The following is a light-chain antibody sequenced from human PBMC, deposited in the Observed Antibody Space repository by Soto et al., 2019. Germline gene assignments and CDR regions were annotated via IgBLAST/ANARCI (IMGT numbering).Light chain of an antibody. V-gene: IGKV3-15*01. CDR3: QQYNDWPPA. Sequence: EIVLTQSPGTLSLSPGERATLSCRASQSVSNNLAWYQQKPGQAPRLLIYGASTRATGIPARFSGSGSGTEFTLTISSLQSEDFAVYYCQQYNDWPPAFGGGTKVDIK. CDR2: GAS. J-gene: IGKJ4*01. CDR1: QSVSNN.